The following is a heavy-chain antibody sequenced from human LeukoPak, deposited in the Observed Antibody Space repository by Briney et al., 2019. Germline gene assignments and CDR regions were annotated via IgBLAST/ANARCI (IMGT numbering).Heavy chain of an antibody. CDR1: GFTFSSYA. V-gene: IGHV3-64*01. CDR2: ISSNGGST. CDR3: ARDPRVAVSYYYYYMDV. Sequence: GGSLRLSCAASGFTFSSYAMHWVRQAPGKGLEYVSAISSNGGSTYYANSVKGRFIISRDNSKNTLYLQMGGLRAEDMAVYYCARDPRVAVSYYYYYMDVWGKGTTVTVSS. D-gene: IGHD6-19*01. J-gene: IGHJ6*03.